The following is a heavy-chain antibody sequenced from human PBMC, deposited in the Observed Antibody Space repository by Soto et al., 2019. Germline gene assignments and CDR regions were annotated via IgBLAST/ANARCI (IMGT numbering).Heavy chain of an antibody. CDR2: IYYSGST. CDR1: GGSISSSSYY. CDR3: ARQRYGDYGGFDY. D-gene: IGHD4-17*01. V-gene: IGHV4-39*01. J-gene: IGHJ4*02. Sequence: LQLQGSGPGLVKPSETLSLTCTVSGGSISSSSYYWGWIRQPPGKGLEWIGSIYYSGSTHYNPSLKSRVTISVDTSKNQFSLKLNSVTAADTAVYYCARQRYGDYGGFDYWGQGTLVTVSS.